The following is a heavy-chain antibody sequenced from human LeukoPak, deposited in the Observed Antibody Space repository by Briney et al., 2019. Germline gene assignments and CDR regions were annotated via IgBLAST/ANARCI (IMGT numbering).Heavy chain of an antibody. J-gene: IGHJ4*02. CDR2: ISGSGAFT. V-gene: IGHV3-23*01. CDR1: GFTFNTYA. D-gene: IGHD3-3*01. Sequence: GGSLRLSCVASGFTFNTYAMSWVRQAPGKGLEWVSTISGSGAFTKYADSVTGRFTISRDNSKNTLYLQMNSLRAEDTAVYYCAKIHSNFMYYDFWSGYYITGVFDYWGQGTLVTVSS. CDR3: AKIHSNFMYYDFWSGYYITGVFDY.